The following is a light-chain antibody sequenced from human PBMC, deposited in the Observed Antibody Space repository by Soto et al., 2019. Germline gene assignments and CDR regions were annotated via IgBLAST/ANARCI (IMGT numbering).Light chain of an antibody. CDR1: QSVLYSSNNKNY. Sequence: DIVMTQSPDSLAMSLGEXATINCKSSQSVLYSSNNKNYLAWYQQKPGQSPKLLIYWASTRESGVPDRFSGSGSGTDFTLTISSLQAEDVAVYYCQQYYRTPPTFGQGTKVDIK. CDR2: WAS. CDR3: QQYYRTPPT. V-gene: IGKV4-1*01. J-gene: IGKJ1*01.